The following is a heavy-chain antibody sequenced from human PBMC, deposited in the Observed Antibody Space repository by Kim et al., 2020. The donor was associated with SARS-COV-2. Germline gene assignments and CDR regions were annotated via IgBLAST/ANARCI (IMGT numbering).Heavy chain of an antibody. V-gene: IGHV1-18*01. J-gene: IGHJ6*02. CDR1: GYTFTSYG. CDR2: ISAYNGNT. D-gene: IGHD3-16*02. Sequence: ASVKVSCKASGYTFTSYGISWVRQAPGQGLEWMGWISAYNGNTNYAQKLQGRVTMTTDTSTSTAYMELRSLRSDDTAVYYCARAELGELSRYYGMDVWGQGTTVTVSS. CDR3: ARAELGELSRYYGMDV.